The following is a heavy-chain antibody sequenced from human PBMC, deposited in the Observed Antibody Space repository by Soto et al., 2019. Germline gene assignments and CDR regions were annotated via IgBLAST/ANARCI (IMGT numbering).Heavy chain of an antibody. D-gene: IGHD4-4*01. V-gene: IGHV4-34*01. CDR2: INHSGST. CDR3: AGSTTVTPPGMDV. CDR1: GGSFSGYY. J-gene: IGHJ6*02. Sequence: TLSLTCAVYGGSFSGYYWSWIRQPPGKGLEWIGEINHSGSTNYNPSLKSRVTISVDTSKNQFSLKLSSVTAADTAVYYCAGSTTVTPPGMDVWGQGTTVTVSS.